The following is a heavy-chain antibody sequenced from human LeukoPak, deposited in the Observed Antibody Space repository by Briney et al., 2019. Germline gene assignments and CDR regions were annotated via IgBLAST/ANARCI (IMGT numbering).Heavy chain of an antibody. D-gene: IGHD2-15*01. Sequence: SETLSLTCAVSGYSISSGYYWGWIRQPPGKGLEWIGSIYHSGSTHYNPSLKSRVTISVDTSKNRFSLKLSSVTAADTAVYYCARVVVAAWSWFDPWGQGTLVTVSS. CDR3: ARVVVAAWSWFDP. CDR2: IYHSGST. V-gene: IGHV4-38-2*01. CDR1: GYSISSGYY. J-gene: IGHJ5*02.